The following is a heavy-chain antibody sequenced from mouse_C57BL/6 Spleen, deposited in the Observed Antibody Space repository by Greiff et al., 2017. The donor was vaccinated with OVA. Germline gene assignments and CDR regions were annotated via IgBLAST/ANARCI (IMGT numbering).Heavy chain of an antibody. D-gene: IGHD4-1*01. CDR1: GYSITSGYY. J-gene: IGHJ3*01. Sequence: EVQLVESGPGLVKPSQSLSLTCSVTGYSITSGYYWNWIRQFPGNKLEWMGYISYDGSNNYNPSLKNRISITRDTSKNQFFLKLNSVTTEDTATYYCARGGNWDLFAYWGQGTLVTVSA. CDR3: ARGGNWDLFAY. V-gene: IGHV3-6*01. CDR2: ISYDGSN.